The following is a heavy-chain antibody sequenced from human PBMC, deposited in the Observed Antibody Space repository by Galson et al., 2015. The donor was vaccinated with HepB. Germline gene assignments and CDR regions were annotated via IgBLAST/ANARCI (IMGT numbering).Heavy chain of an antibody. CDR2: IYSAGNT. CDR3: AREKGITTGIIYYYYGMDV. D-gene: IGHD1-14*01. Sequence: SLRLSCAASGFTVSSTYMSWVRQAPGKGLEWVSVIYSAGNTYYADSVKGRFTISRDNSKNTLYLQMNTLRAEDTAVYFCAREKGITTGIIYYYYGMDVWGQGTTVTVSS. V-gene: IGHV3-53*01. J-gene: IGHJ6*02. CDR1: GFTVSSTY.